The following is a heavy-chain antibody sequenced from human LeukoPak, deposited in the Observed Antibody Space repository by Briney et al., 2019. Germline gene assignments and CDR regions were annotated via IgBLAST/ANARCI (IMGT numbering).Heavy chain of an antibody. CDR3: ARSNTLLRGVIEPFDY. V-gene: IGHV1-2*02. D-gene: IGHD3-10*01. Sequence: ASVKVSCKASGYTFNGYYMHWVRQASGQGLEWMGWINPNNSDTNYAQKFQGRVTMTRDTSIGTAYMELSRLRSDDTAVYYCARSNTLLRGVIEPFDYWGQGTLVTVSS. CDR2: INPNNSDT. J-gene: IGHJ4*02. CDR1: GYTFNGYY.